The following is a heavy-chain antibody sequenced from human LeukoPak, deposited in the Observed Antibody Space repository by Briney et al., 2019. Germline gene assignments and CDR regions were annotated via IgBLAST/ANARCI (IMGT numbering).Heavy chain of an antibody. CDR2: INSDESST. CDR1: GFTFTNNF. CDR3: ARGGSYYYGSGSPDY. Sequence: GGSLRLSCAASGFTFTNNFMSWVRQVPGKGLVWVSRINSDESSTRYADSVKGRFTISRDNAKNTVYLQMNSLRAEDTAVYYCARGGSYYYGSGSPDYWGQGTLVTVSS. J-gene: IGHJ4*02. V-gene: IGHV3-74*01. D-gene: IGHD3-10*01.